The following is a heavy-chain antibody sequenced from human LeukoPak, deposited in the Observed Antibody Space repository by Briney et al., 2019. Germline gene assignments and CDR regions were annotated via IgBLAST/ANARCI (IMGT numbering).Heavy chain of an antibody. J-gene: IGHJ6*03. D-gene: IGHD2-15*01. V-gene: IGHV3-64*02. CDR1: GFTFSSFG. CDR2: ISSGDST. CDR3: AGARVAAKSGYMDV. Sequence: GGSLGLSCAASGFTFSSFGVYWVRQAPGKGLEYVSSISSGDSTYYADSVRGRFTISRDNSENTLYLQVGSLRPEDTAVYYCAGARVAAKSGYMDVWGRGTTVTISS.